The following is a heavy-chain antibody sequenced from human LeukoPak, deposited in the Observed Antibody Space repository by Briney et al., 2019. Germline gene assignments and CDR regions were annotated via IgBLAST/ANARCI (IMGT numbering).Heavy chain of an antibody. Sequence: PGGSLRLSCAASGFTFSSYAMSWVRQAPGKGLEWVSAISGSGGSTYYADSVKGRFTISRDNSKNTLYLQMNSLRAEDTAVYYCAKGISGYFRTTSPRPESPIDYWGQGTLVTVSS. CDR3: AKGISGYFRTTSPRPESPIDY. CDR1: GFTFSSYA. J-gene: IGHJ4*02. CDR2: ISGSGGST. D-gene: IGHD3-22*01. V-gene: IGHV3-23*01.